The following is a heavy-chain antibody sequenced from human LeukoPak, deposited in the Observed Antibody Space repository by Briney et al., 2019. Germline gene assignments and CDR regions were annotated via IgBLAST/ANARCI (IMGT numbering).Heavy chain of an antibody. CDR1: GFTFSNAW. J-gene: IGHJ6*03. CDR2: IKSKTDGGTT. Sequence: SGGSLRLSCAASGFTFSNAWMSWVRQAPGKGLEWVGRIKSKTDGGTTDYAAPVKGRFTISRDDSKNTLYLQMNSLKTEDTAVYYCVLSYYYGSGSFYYYYYYMDVWGKGTTVTVSS. D-gene: IGHD3-10*01. V-gene: IGHV3-15*01. CDR3: VLSYYYGSGSFYYYYYYMDV.